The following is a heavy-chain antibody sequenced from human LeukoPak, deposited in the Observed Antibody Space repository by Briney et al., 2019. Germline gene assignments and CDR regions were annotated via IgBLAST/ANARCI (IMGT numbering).Heavy chain of an antibody. J-gene: IGHJ4*02. CDR3: ASAGGYDSFDY. D-gene: IGHD5-12*01. CDR1: GFTFSSFG. V-gene: IGHV3-30*03. Sequence: GGSLRLSCAGSGFTFSSFGMHWVRQAPGKGLEWVAVISHDGSYEYYADSVKGRFTISRDNSKNTLYLQMNSLRAEDTAVYCCASAGGYDSFDYWGQGTLVTVSS. CDR2: ISHDGSYE.